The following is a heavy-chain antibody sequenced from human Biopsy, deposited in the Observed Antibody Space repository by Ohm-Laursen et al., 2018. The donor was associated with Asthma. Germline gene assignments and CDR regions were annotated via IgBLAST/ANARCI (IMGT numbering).Heavy chain of an antibody. D-gene: IGHD1-1*01. CDR2: INHSGST. CDR1: GGSFSGYY. Sequence: SETLSLTWAVYGGSFSGYYWSWIRQPPGKGLEWIGEINHSGSTNYNPSLKSRVTISVDTSKKQLSLQLTSVTAADTAVYYCARDGGLTSYPGTFHIWGQGTMVTVSS. V-gene: IGHV4-34*01. J-gene: IGHJ3*02. CDR3: ARDGGLTSYPGTFHI.